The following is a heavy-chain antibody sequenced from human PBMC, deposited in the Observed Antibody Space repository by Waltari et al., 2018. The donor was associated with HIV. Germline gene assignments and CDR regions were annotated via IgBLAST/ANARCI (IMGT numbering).Heavy chain of an antibody. D-gene: IGHD4-17*01. Sequence: QLQLQESGPGLVKPSETLSLTCTVSGGSISSSSYYWGWIRQPPGKGLEWIGSIYYSGSTYYNPSLKSRVTISVDTSKNQFSLKLSSVTAADTAVYYCAREGGSGVGITVTGPLGYYGMDVWGQGTTVTVSS. CDR1: GGSISSSSYY. J-gene: IGHJ6*02. CDR2: IYYSGST. CDR3: AREGGSGVGITVTGPLGYYGMDV. V-gene: IGHV4-39*07.